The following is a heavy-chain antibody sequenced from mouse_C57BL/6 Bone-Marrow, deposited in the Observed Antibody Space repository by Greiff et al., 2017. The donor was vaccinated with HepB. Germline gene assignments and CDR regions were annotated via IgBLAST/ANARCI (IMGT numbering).Heavy chain of an antibody. CDR1: GFTFSDYG. Sequence: EVHLVESGGGLVKPGGSLKLSCAASGFTFSDYGMHWVRQTPEKGLEWVAYISSGSSTIYYADTVKGRFTISRDNAKNTLFLQMTSLRSEDTAMYYCAREQTAQATFDYWGQGTTLTVSS. V-gene: IGHV5-17*01. CDR3: AREQTAQATFDY. J-gene: IGHJ2*01. D-gene: IGHD3-2*02. CDR2: ISSGSSTI.